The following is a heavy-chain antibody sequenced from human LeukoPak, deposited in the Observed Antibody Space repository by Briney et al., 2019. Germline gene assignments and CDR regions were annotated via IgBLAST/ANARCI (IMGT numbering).Heavy chain of an antibody. J-gene: IGHJ4*02. CDR2: ISSSSVYI. D-gene: IGHD3-10*01. V-gene: IGHV3-21*04. CDR1: GLTFSSYS. Sequence: GGSLRLSCSASGLTFSSYSMNWVRQPPGKGLEWVSSISSSSVYIYYADSVKGRFTISRDNSKNTLFLQMKSLRAEDTAVYYCAKLSLSGRSQSADYWGQGTLVTVSS. CDR3: AKLSLSGRSQSADY.